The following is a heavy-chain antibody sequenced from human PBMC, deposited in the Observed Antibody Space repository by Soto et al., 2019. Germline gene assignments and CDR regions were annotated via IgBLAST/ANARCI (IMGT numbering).Heavy chain of an antibody. Sequence: SETLSLTCTVSGASVSSGSYHWSWIRQPPGKGLEWIGYIYYIGTTNYNPSLKSQVTISVDTSKNQFSLKLNSVTAADTAVYYCARGDYYDSSGSVWGQGTTVTVSS. D-gene: IGHD3-22*01. CDR1: GASVSSGSYH. CDR3: ARGDYYDSSGSV. J-gene: IGHJ6*02. CDR2: IYYIGTT. V-gene: IGHV4-61*01.